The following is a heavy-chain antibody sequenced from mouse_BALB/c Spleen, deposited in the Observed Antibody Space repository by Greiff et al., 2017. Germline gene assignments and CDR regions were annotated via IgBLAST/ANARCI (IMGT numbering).Heavy chain of an antibody. CDR2: INPYNDGT. Sequence: VQLQQSGPELVKPGASVKMSCKASGYTFTSYVMHWVKQKPGQGLEWIGYINPYNDGTKYNEKFKGKATLTSDKSSSTAYMELSSLTSEDSAVYYCARNITTVVAPYAMDYWGQGTSVTVSS. CDR1: GYTFTSYV. CDR3: ARNITTVVAPYAMDY. D-gene: IGHD1-1*01. V-gene: IGHV1-14*01. J-gene: IGHJ4*01.